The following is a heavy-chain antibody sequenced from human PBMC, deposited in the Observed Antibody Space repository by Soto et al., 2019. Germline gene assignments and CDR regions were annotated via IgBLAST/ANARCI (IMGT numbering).Heavy chain of an antibody. D-gene: IGHD3-10*01. CDR2: ISGSGGST. V-gene: IGHV3-23*01. J-gene: IGHJ4*02. CDR3: AKDQSLWFGELSSSDY. CDR1: GFTFSSHA. Sequence: GGSPRLSCAASGFTFSSHAMSWGRPAPGKGVEWVSAISGSGGSTYYADSVKGRFTISRDNSKNTLYLQMNSLRAEDTAVYYCAKDQSLWFGELSSSDYWGQGTLVTVSS.